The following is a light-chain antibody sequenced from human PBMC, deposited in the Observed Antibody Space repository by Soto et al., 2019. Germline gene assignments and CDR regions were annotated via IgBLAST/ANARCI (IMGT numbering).Light chain of an antibody. V-gene: IGLV4-69*01. CDR2: LNSDGSH. Sequence: QPVLTQSPSASASLGASVKLTCTLSSGHSNYAIAWHQQQPEKGPRYLMKLNSDGSHRKGDGIPDRFSGSSSGAERYLTNSSLQSEDEADYYCQTWGTGIRVFGTGNKVTVL. CDR1: SGHSNYA. CDR3: QTWGTGIRV. J-gene: IGLJ1*01.